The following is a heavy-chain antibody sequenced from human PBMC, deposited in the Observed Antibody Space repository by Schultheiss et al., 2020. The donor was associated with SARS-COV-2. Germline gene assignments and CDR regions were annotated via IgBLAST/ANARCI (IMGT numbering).Heavy chain of an antibody. CDR3: ARAARVEQLFSVRGGHLDY. D-gene: IGHD3-10*01. CDR1: GSSITGFF. J-gene: IGHJ4*02. CDR2: IYYTGIT. V-gene: IGHV4-59*01. Sequence: SETLSLTCSVSGSSITGFFWTWIRQPPGKGLDPIGNIYYTGITKYSPSLKSRVTISVDTSKKQFSLRLGSVTAADTAVYYCARAARVEQLFSVRGGHLDYWGRGTQVTVS.